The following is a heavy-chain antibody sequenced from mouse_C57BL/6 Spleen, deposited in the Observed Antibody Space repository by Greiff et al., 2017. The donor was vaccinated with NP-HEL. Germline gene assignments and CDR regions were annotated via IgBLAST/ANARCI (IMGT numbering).Heavy chain of an antibody. V-gene: IGHV1-81*01. D-gene: IGHD2-1*01. CDR1: GYTFTSYG. J-gene: IGHJ4*01. CDR3: ARGEAYGNYVPYYAMDY. Sequence: QVQLQQSGAELARPGASVKLSCKASGYTFTSYGISWVKQRTGQGLEWIGEIYPRSGNTYYNEKFKGKATLTADKSSRTAYMELRSLTSEDSAVYFCARGEAYGNYVPYYAMDYWGQGTSVTVSS. CDR2: IYPRSGNT.